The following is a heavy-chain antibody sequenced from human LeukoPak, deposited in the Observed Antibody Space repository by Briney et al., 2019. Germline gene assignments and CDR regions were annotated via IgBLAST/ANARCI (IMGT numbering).Heavy chain of an antibody. J-gene: IGHJ4*02. CDR1: GGSFSGYY. V-gene: IGHV4-34*01. CDR2: INHSGST. Sequence: PSETLSLTCAVYGGSFSGYYWSWIRQPPGKGREWIGEINHSGSTNYNPSLKSRVTISVDTSKNQFSLKLSSVTAADTAVYYCARGPVGLWYYGSGSYFDYWGQGTLVTVSS. D-gene: IGHD3-10*01. CDR3: ARGPVGLWYYGSGSYFDY.